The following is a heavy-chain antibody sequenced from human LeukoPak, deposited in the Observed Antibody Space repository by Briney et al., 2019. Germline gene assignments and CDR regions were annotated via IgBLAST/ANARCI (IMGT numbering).Heavy chain of an antibody. D-gene: IGHD3-3*02. CDR2: IWYDGSNK. V-gene: IGHV3-33*01. Sequence: GRSLRLPCAASGFTFSSYGMHWVRQAPGKGLEWVAVIWYDGSNKYYADSVKGRFTISRDNSKNTLYLQMNSLRAEDTAVYYCARDVSLFDYWGQGTLVTVSS. CDR1: GFTFSSYG. CDR3: ARDVSLFDY. J-gene: IGHJ4*02.